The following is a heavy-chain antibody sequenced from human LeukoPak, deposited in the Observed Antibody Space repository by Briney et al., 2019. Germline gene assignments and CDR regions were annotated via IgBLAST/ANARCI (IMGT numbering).Heavy chain of an antibody. CDR3: ARGETKYCSSTSCLDLDV. D-gene: IGHD2-2*01. J-gene: IGHJ6*02. Sequence: SETLSLTCAVYGVSFSGYYWSWIRQHPGKGLEWIGYIYYSGSTYYNPSLKSRVTISVDTSKNQFSLKLSSVTAADTAVYYCARGETKYCSSTSCLDLDVWGQGTTVTVSS. CDR2: IYYSGST. V-gene: IGHV4-31*11. CDR1: GVSFSGYY.